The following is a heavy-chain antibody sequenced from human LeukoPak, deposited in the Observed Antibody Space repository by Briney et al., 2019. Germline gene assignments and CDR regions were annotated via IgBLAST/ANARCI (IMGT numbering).Heavy chain of an antibody. D-gene: IGHD3-10*01. CDR3: ARYGSGSYYYFDY. V-gene: IGHV4-4*02. CDR1: GGSISSSNW. J-gene: IGHJ4*02. CDR2: IYHSGST. Sequence: PSGTLSLTCAVSGGSISSSNWWSWVRQPPGKGLEWIGEIYHSGSTNYNSSLKSRVTISADKAKNQFSLKLSSVTAADTAVYYCARYGSGSYYYFDYWGQGTLVTVSS.